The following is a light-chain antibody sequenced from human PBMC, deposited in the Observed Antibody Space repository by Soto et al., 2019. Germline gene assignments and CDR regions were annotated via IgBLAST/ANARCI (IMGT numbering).Light chain of an antibody. CDR3: SLYKCSSTPYV. J-gene: IGLJ1*01. V-gene: IGLV2-14*01. CDR2: DVS. Sequence: LTQPASVSKSPGQSITISCTGTSGDVGGYNYVSWYQQHPGKAPKLMIYDVSNRTSGASNRFSGSKSGNSASLFSSGLQAEDGADYYCSLYKCSSTPYVFGFGTKVSVL. CDR1: SGDVGGYNY.